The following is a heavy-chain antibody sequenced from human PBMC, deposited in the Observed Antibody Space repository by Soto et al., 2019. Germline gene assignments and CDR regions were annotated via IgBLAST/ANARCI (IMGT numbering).Heavy chain of an antibody. CDR2: ISYDGSNK. V-gene: IGHV3-30*18. D-gene: IGHD3-22*01. CDR1: GFTFSSYG. J-gene: IGHJ3*02. Sequence: GGSLRLSCAASGFTFSSYGMHWVRQAPGKGLEWVAVISYDGSNKYYADSVKGRFTISRDNSKNTLYLQMNSLRAEDTAVYYCAKSRNPNYYDSSGYFDDFDIWGQGTLVTVSS. CDR3: AKSRNPNYYDSSGYFDDFDI.